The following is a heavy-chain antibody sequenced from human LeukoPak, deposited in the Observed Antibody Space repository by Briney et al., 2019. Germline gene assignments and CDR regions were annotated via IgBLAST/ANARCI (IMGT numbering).Heavy chain of an antibody. V-gene: IGHV4-39*07. CDR3: ARGYGYNSEY. J-gene: IGHJ4*02. Sequence: ETLSLTCTVSGGSISSSSYYWGWIRQPPGKGLEWIGSIYYSGSTYYNPSLKSRVTISVDTSKNQFSLKLTSVTAADTAVYYCARGYGYNSEYWGQGIVVTVSP. CDR1: GGSISSSSYY. CDR2: IYYSGST. D-gene: IGHD5-24*01.